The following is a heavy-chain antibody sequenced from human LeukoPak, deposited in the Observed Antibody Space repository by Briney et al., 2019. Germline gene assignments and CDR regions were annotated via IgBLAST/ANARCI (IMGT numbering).Heavy chain of an antibody. CDR2: ISGSGGST. D-gene: IGHD3-16*01. Sequence: GGSLRLSCAASGFTFSSYATSWVRQAPGKGLEWVSGISGSGGSTYHADSVKGRFSISRDNSKNTLYLQMNSLRAEDTAVYYCAKDLHDYVWGSPIDYWGQGTLVTVSS. CDR3: AKDLHDYVWGSPIDY. CDR1: GFTFSSYA. V-gene: IGHV3-23*01. J-gene: IGHJ4*02.